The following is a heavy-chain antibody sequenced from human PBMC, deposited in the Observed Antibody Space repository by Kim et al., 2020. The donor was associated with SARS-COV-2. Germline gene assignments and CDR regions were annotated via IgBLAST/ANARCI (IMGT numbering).Heavy chain of an antibody. V-gene: IGHV6-1*01. Sequence: SDYAVSVKSRISISPDPSKNQFSLQLNSVTPDDTAVYYCARGNNWAIYDYWGQGTLVPVTS. D-gene: IGHD1-20*01. J-gene: IGHJ4*02. CDR2: S. CDR3: ARGNNWAIYDY.